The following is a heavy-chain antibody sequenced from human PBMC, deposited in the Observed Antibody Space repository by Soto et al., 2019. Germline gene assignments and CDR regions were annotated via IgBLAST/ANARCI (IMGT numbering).Heavy chain of an antibody. D-gene: IGHD6-19*01. CDR2: IWYHGSNK. J-gene: IGHJ4*02. CDR3: ARDRDPGQWLTTNYFDY. CDR1: GFTFSSYG. V-gene: IGHV3-33*01. Sequence: QVQLVESGGGVVQPGRSLRLSCAASGFTFSSYGMHWVRQAPGKGLEWVAVIWYHGSNKYYADSVKGRFTISRDNSKNTLYLQMNSLRAEDTVVYYCARDRDPGQWLTTNYFDYWGQGTLVTVSS.